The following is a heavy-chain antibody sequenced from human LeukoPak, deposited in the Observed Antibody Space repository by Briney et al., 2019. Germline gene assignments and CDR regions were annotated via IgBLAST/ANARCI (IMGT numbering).Heavy chain of an antibody. D-gene: IGHD3-22*01. CDR2: IRGSGGST. Sequence: GGSLRLSCAASGFTFSSYAMNWVRQAPGKGLEWVSAIRGSGGSTNYADSVKGRFTISRDNSKNTLYLQINSLRAEDTAVYYCAKGDSSAYTPLDYWGQGTLVTVSS. CDR1: GFTFSSYA. V-gene: IGHV3-23*01. J-gene: IGHJ4*02. CDR3: AKGDSSAYTPLDY.